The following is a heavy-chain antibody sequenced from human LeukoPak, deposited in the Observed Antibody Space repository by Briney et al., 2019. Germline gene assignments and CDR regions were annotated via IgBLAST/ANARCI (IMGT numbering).Heavy chain of an antibody. V-gene: IGHV4-39*07. J-gene: IGHJ6*02. CDR3: ARAVGYCSSTSCQGYYYYGMDV. D-gene: IGHD2-2*03. CDR2: IYYGGYT. Sequence: PSETLSLTCTVSGGSISSNNYYWGWIRQPPGKGLEWIGSIYYGGYTYYNPSLKSRVTISVDTSKNQFSLKLSSVTAADTAVYYCARAVGYCSSTSCQGYYYYGMDVWGQGTTVTVSS. CDR1: GGSISSNNYY.